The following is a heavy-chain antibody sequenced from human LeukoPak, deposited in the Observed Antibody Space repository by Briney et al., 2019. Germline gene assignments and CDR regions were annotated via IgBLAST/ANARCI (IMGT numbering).Heavy chain of an antibody. CDR1: GFTLSSYW. V-gene: IGHV3-74*01. CDR3: AREGVLRYFDWFGAYFDY. Sequence: PGGSLRLSCAASGFTLSSYWMHWVRQAPGKGLVWVSRINSDGSSTSYADSVKGRFTISRDNAKNTLYLQMNSLRAEDTAVYYCAREGVLRYFDWFGAYFDYWGQGTLVTVSS. CDR2: INSDGSST. J-gene: IGHJ4*02. D-gene: IGHD3-9*01.